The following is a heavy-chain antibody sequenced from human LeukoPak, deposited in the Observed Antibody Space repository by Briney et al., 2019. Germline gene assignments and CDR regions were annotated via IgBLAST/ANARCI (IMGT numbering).Heavy chain of an antibody. V-gene: IGHV1-8*02. CDR3: ARDYGGNSGWFDP. CDR1: GYIFGHNG. D-gene: IGHD4-23*01. Sequence: GASVQVSCTTSGYIFGHNGISWVRQAPGQGPEWIGWMNPNSGNTGYAQKFQGRVTLTRSTSISTAYMELRSLTSEDTAVYYCARDYGGNSGWFDPWGQGTLVTVSS. J-gene: IGHJ5*02. CDR2: MNPNSGNT.